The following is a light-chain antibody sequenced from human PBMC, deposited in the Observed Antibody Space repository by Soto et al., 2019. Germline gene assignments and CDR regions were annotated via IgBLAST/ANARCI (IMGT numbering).Light chain of an antibody. CDR1: SSNIGNNF. Sequence: QSVLTQPPSVSAAPGQTVTISCSGGSSNIGNNFVSWYQQLPGTAPKLLIYDNNKRPSGIPDRFSAPRSATSATLAITGLQTGDGDVYYCGTWDTSLSGGLFGGGTKLTVL. V-gene: IGLV1-51*01. CDR3: GTWDTSLSGGL. J-gene: IGLJ2*01. CDR2: DNN.